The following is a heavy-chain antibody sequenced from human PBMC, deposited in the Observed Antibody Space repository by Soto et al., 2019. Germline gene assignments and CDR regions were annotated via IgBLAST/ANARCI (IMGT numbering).Heavy chain of an antibody. V-gene: IGHV1-69*06. Sequence: QVQLVQSGAEVKKPGSSVKISCRASGGTFSSNTINWVRQAAGQGLEWMGGIIPLFGTANYAEKFQGRITITADKSTKTEDMELRSPRSDDTDVYYCVRKAACGGDCYAFDSWGQGTLVTVSS. D-gene: IGHD2-21*02. J-gene: IGHJ4*02. CDR3: VRKAACGGDCYAFDS. CDR2: IIPLFGTA. CDR1: GGTFSSNT.